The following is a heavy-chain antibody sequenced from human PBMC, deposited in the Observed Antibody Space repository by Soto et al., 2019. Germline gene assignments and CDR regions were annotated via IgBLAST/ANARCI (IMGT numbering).Heavy chain of an antibody. CDR3: ARQPTPVSYFDF. CDR1: GGSISSYY. J-gene: IGHJ4*02. Sequence: SETLSLTCTVSGGSISSYYWSWIRQSPGKGLEWIGYMSYSGTTSYNPSLKSRVTMSVHTSNNQFSLKLGSVTAADTAVYFCARQPTPVSYFDFWGQGALVTVSS. V-gene: IGHV4-59*08. D-gene: IGHD4-17*01. CDR2: MSYSGTT.